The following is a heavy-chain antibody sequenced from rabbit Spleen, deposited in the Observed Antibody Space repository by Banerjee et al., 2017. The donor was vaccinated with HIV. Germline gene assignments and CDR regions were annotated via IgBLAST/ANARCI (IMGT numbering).Heavy chain of an antibody. Sequence: QEQLVESGGGLVKPEGSLTLTCKASGFSFSSILWICWVRQAPGEGLEWIACVDTGSSGSTDYASWVNGRFTISSDNAQSTVDLKMTSLTAADTATYFCARAIVPWLGLTRLDLWAQAPSSPS. V-gene: IGHV1S45*01. D-gene: IGHD4-1*01. CDR3: ARAIVPWLGLTRLDL. CDR1: GFSFSSILW. J-gene: IGHJ3*01. CDR2: VDTGSSGST.